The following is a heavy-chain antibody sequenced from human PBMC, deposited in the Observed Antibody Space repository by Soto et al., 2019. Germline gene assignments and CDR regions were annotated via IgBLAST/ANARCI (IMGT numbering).Heavy chain of an antibody. Sequence: QVQLVQSGAEVKKPGASVKVSCKTSGYTFTSHGVSWVRQAPGQGLEWMGWINTYDGDTNYAQKCQGRVTMPTGTSTSTAYMELRSLTSDDTAGYYCARDYGNSWYDFWGQGALVTVS. CDR3: ARDYGNSWYDF. V-gene: IGHV1-18*01. D-gene: IGHD6-13*01. J-gene: IGHJ4*02. CDR2: INTYDGDT. CDR1: GYTFTSHG.